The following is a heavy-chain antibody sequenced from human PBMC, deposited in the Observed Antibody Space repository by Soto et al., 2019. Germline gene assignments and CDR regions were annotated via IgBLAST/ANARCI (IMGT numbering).Heavy chain of an antibody. D-gene: IGHD3-10*01. CDR1: EGSISIYY. Sequence: SETLALSCTISEGSISIYYWSWIRQPPGKGLDWIGYIYYTENSNYNPSLKSRVTISVDSSKSQFSLKLRSVTAADTAMYYCARDNYYGSGSYDYWGQGLMVTVSS. CDR2: IYYTENS. V-gene: IGHV4-59*01. J-gene: IGHJ4*02. CDR3: ARDNYYGSGSYDY.